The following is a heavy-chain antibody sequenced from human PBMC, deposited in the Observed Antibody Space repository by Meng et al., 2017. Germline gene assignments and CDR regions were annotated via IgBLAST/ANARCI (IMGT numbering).Heavy chain of an antibody. CDR1: GYTFTSYA. CDR2: INAGNGNT. Sequence: QVKLVQSGAEVKKPGASVKVSCKASGYTFTSYAMHWVRQAPGQRLEWMGWINAGNGNTKYSQKFQGRVTITRDTSASTAYMELSSLRSEDTAVYYCARDLGAGVVTAINYWGQGTLVTVSS. CDR3: ARDLGAGVVTAINY. V-gene: IGHV1-3*01. D-gene: IGHD2-21*02. J-gene: IGHJ4*02.